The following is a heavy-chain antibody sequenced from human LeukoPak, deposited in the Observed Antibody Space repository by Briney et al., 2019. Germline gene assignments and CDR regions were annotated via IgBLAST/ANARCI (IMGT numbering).Heavy chain of an antibody. Sequence: ASVKVSCKASGYSFTNFDINWVRPATGQGLEWMGWMNPNSGNKGYAQKFQGRVTMTMNTSITTAYMELSSLRSEDTAVYYCARGPQWRGDYYYMDVWGRGTTVTVSS. J-gene: IGHJ6*03. CDR1: GYSFTNFD. CDR2: MNPNSGNK. CDR3: ARGPQWRGDYYYMDV. V-gene: IGHV1-8*01. D-gene: IGHD6-19*01.